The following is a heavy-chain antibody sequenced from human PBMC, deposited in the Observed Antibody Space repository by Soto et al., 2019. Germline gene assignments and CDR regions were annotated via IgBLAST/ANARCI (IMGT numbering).Heavy chain of an antibody. V-gene: IGHV1-69*01. CDR2: IIPIFGTA. D-gene: IGHD2-2*01. J-gene: IGHJ6*02. CDR1: GGTFRSYA. Sequence: QVQLVQSGAEVKKPGSSVKVSCKASGGTFRSYAISWVRQARGQGLEWMGGIIPIFGTANYAQKFQGRVTITADESTSTAYMELSRLRSEDTAVYYCARARRGLGYCSSTSCYSDYYYGMDVWGQGTTVTVSS. CDR3: ARARRGLGYCSSTSCYSDYYYGMDV.